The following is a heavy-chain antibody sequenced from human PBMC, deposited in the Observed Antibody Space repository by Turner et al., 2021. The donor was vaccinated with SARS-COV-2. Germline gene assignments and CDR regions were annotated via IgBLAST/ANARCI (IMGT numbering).Heavy chain of an antibody. J-gene: IGHJ6*02. CDR2: IWYDGSNR. V-gene: IGHV3-33*01. CDR1: GFTFGSYG. CDR3: ARAQDSSGYYVFYYYGMDV. D-gene: IGHD3-22*01. Sequence: QVQLVESGGGVVQPGRSLRLSCAASGFTFGSYGMHWVRQAPGKGLEWVAVIWYDGSNRYYADSVKGRFTISRDNSKNTLYLQMNSLRAEDTAVYYCARAQDSSGYYVFYYYGMDVWGQGTTVTVSS.